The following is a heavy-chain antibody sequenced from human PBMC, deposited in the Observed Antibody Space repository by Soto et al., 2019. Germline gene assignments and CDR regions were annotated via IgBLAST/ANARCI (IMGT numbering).Heavy chain of an antibody. Sequence: QVQLVQSGAEVKKPGSSVKVSCKASGGTFSSYAISWVRQAPGQGLEWMGGIIPIFGTANYAQKFQGRVTITEDESTSTAYMELSSLRSEDTAVYYCARDQGAAKTVYSSGWPDYWGQGTLVTVSS. CDR3: ARDQGAAKTVYSSGWPDY. CDR2: IIPIFGTA. CDR1: GGTFSSYA. J-gene: IGHJ4*02. D-gene: IGHD6-19*01. V-gene: IGHV1-69*01.